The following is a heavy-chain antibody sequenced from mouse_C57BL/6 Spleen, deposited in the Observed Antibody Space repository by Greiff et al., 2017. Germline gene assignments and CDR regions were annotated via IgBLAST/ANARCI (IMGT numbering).Heavy chain of an antibody. D-gene: IGHD2-5*01. J-gene: IGHJ3*01. V-gene: IGHV1-55*01. CDR2: IYPGSGST. Sequence: QVQLQQPGAELVKPGASVKMSCKASGYTFTSYWITWVKQRPGQGLEWIGDIYPGSGSTNYNEKFKSKATLTVDTSSSTAYMQLSSLTSEDSAVYYCAREGSNYSSFAYWGQGTLVTVSA. CDR3: AREGSNYSSFAY. CDR1: GYTFTSYW.